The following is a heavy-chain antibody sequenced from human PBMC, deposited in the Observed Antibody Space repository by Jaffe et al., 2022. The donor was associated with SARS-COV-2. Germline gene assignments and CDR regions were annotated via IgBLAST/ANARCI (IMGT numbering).Heavy chain of an antibody. CDR2: ISGSGGST. CDR1: GFTFSSYA. Sequence: EVQLLESGGGLVQPGGSLRLSCAASGFTFSSYAMSWVRQAPGKGLEWVSAISGSGGSTYYADSVKGRFTISRDNSKNTLYLQMNSLRAEDTAVYYCAKDMFLEWSETYYFDYWGQGTLVTVSS. V-gene: IGHV3-23*01. J-gene: IGHJ4*02. D-gene: IGHD3-3*01. CDR3: AKDMFLEWSETYYFDY.